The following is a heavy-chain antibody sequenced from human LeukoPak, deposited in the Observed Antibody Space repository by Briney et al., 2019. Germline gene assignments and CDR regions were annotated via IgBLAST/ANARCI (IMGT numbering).Heavy chain of an antibody. J-gene: IGHJ4*02. V-gene: IGHV3-66*01. CDR2: IYSDNT. D-gene: IGHD1-26*01. CDR3: ARDSIVGATWEGSAFDY. Sequence: GGSLRLSCAASGFTFSSYEMNWVRQAPGKGLEWVSFIYSDNTHYSDSVKGRFTISRDNSKNTLYLQMNSLRAEDTAVYYCARDSIVGATWEGSAFDYWGQGTLVTVSS. CDR1: GFTFSSYE.